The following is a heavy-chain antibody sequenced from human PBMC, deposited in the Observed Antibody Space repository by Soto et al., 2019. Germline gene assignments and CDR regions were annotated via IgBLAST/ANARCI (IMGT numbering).Heavy chain of an antibody. CDR2: IYYSGNT. J-gene: IGHJ4*02. CDR1: GGSTSSDNY. CDR3: AREGGESSDGLYYFDS. Sequence: SETLSLTCTVSGGSTSSDNYWSWIRQPPGKGLEWIGHIYYSGNTDYNPSLKSRLAISIDTSKNQFSLKLSSVTAADTAVYFCAREGGESSDGLYYFDSWGQGSLVTSPQ. V-gene: IGHV4-30-4*01. D-gene: IGHD3-16*01.